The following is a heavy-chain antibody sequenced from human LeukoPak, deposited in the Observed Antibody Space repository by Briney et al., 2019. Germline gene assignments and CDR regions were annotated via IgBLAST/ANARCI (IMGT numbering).Heavy chain of an antibody. CDR2: INHSGST. Sequence: SETLSLTCAVYGGSFSGYYWSWIRQPPGKGLEWIGEINHSGSTNYNPSLKSRVTISVDTSKNQFSLKLSSVTAADTAVYYCASPRLGGALDIWGQGTMVTVSS. CDR3: ASPRLGGALDI. CDR1: GGSFSGYY. J-gene: IGHJ3*02. D-gene: IGHD7-27*01. V-gene: IGHV4-34*01.